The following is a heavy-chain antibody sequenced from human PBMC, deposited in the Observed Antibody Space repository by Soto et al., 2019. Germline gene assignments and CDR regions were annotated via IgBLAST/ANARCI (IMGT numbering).Heavy chain of an antibody. Sequence: SETLSLTCNVSGVSITSGDYYWNWIRQPPGKGLEWIGSIYHSGSTYYNPSLKSRVTISVDTSKNQFSLKLSSVTAADTAVYYCARAAAPDYYYGMDVWGQGTTVTVSS. V-gene: IGHV4-39*07. J-gene: IGHJ6*02. CDR2: IYHSGST. CDR1: GVSITSGDYY. CDR3: ARAAAPDYYYGMDV.